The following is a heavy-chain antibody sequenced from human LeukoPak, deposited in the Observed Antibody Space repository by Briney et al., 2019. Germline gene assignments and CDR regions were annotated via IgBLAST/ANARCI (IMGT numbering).Heavy chain of an antibody. CDR1: GFTFSSYG. D-gene: IGHD5-18*01. CDR2: IWYDGSNK. J-gene: IGHJ4*02. V-gene: IGHV3-33*01. CDR3: ARDKGYSYGHAFDY. Sequence: GTSLRLSCAASGFTFSSYGMHWVRQAPGKGLEWVTLIWYDGSNKCYAESVKGRFTISRDNSENTLYLQMNSLRAEDTAVYYSARDKGYSYGHAFDYWGQGTLVTVSS.